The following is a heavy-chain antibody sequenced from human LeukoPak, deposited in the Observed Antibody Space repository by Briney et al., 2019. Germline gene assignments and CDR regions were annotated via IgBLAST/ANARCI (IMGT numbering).Heavy chain of an antibody. V-gene: IGHV1-18*01. CDR2: ISAYSGNT. CDR3: ARDGRVGYFQH. Sequence: GASVKVSCKASGYTFTGYGISWVRQAPGQGLEWMGWISAYSGNTYYAQKLQGRVTMTTDTSTSTAYMELRSLRSDDTAVYYCARDGRVGYFQHCGQGTLVTVSS. CDR1: GYTFTGYG. D-gene: IGHD3-10*01. J-gene: IGHJ1*01.